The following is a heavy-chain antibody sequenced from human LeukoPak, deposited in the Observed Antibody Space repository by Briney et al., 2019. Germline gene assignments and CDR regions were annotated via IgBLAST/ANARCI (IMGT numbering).Heavy chain of an antibody. V-gene: IGHV3-33*01. CDR3: ARGPMGSGRTYYYYGMDV. CDR1: GFTFSSYG. CDR2: IWYDGSNK. D-gene: IGHD3-10*01. Sequence: GGSPRLSCAASGFTFSSYGMHWVRQAPGKGLEWVAVIWYDGSNKYYADSVKGRFTISRDNSKNTLYLQMNSLRAEDTAVYYCARGPMGSGRTYYYYGMDVWGQGTTVTVSS. J-gene: IGHJ6*02.